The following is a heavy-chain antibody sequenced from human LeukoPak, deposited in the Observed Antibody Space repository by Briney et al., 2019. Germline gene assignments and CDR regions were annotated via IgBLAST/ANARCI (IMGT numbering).Heavy chain of an antibody. D-gene: IGHD1-26*01. Sequence: GGSLRLFCAASGFTFSSYSMNWVRQAPGKGLEWASYISSSSSTMYYADSVKGRFTVSRDNAKNSLYLQMNSLRAEDTAIYYCARDNYSGSRYFDHWGQGTLVTVSS. V-gene: IGHV3-48*04. CDR3: ARDNYSGSRYFDH. J-gene: IGHJ4*02. CDR2: ISSSSSTM. CDR1: GFTFSSYS.